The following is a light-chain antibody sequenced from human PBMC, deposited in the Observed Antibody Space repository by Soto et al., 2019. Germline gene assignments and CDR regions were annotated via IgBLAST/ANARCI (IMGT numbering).Light chain of an antibody. CDR1: SSNIGAGYD. CDR3: QSFDTSLSGFVV. Sequence: QSALTQPPSVSGAPGQRVTISCTGSSSNIGAGYDVHWYQQLPGTAPKLLIYDNNNRPSGVPDRFSGSKSGTSASLAITGLQAEDEADYYCQSFDTSLSGFVVFGGGTKVTVL. V-gene: IGLV1-40*01. J-gene: IGLJ2*01. CDR2: DNN.